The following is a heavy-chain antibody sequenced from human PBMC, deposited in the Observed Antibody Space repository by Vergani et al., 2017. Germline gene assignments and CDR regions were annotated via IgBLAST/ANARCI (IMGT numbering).Heavy chain of an antibody. V-gene: IGHV3-7*03. J-gene: IGHJ4*02. Sequence: EVQLVESGGGLVQPGGSLRLSCAASGFTFSRYWMSWVRQAPGKGLEWVANIKQDGSEKYYVDSVKGRFTISRDNAKNSLYLQMNSLRAEDTAVYYCARNPYDSSGYYLPTFDYWGQGTLVTVSS. CDR3: ARNPYDSSGYYLPTFDY. D-gene: IGHD3-22*01. CDR1: GFTFSRYW. CDR2: IKQDGSEK.